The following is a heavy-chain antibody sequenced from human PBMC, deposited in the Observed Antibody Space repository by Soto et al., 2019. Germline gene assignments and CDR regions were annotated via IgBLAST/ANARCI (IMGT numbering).Heavy chain of an antibody. CDR1: GGSISSGGYY. J-gene: IGHJ4*02. CDR2: IYYSGST. V-gene: IGHV4-30-4*08. D-gene: IGHD1-7*01. CDR3: ARGQIEYNWNYVASARFDY. Sequence: SETLSLTCTVSGGSISSGGYYWSWIRQHPGKGLEWIGYIYYSGSTYYNPSLKSRVTISVDTSKNQFSLKLSSVTAADTAVYYCARGQIEYNWNYVASARFDYWGQGTLVTVSS.